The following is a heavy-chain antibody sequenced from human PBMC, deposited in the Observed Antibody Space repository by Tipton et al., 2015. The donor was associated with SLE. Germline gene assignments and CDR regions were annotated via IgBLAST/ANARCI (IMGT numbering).Heavy chain of an antibody. D-gene: IGHD1-20*01. CDR2: ISAYNGDT. Sequence: QSGAEVKRPGASVKVSCKTSGYIFTNYDVTWVRQAPGQGLEWMGRISAYNGDTNYAQKVQGRVTMTTGTSTSTAYMELRSLRSDDTAIYYCALSGTSFWGQGTLVTVSS. J-gene: IGHJ4*02. CDR1: GYIFTNYD. V-gene: IGHV1-18*01. CDR3: ALSGTSF.